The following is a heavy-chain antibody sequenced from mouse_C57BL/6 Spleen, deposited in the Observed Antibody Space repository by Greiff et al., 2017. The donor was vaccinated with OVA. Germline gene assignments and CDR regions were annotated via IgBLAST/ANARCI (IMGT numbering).Heavy chain of an antibody. Sequence: EVQLVESGGGLVQPGESLKLSCESNEYEFPSHDMSWVRKTPGKRLELVAAINSDGGSTYYTATMERRFIIPRDNTKKTLNLQISSLRSDDAALYYCARRGLGGAMDYWGQGTSVTVSA. CDR1: EYEFPSHD. CDR3: ARRGLGGAMDY. V-gene: IGHV5-2*01. CDR2: INSDGGST. D-gene: IGHD4-1*01. J-gene: IGHJ4*01.